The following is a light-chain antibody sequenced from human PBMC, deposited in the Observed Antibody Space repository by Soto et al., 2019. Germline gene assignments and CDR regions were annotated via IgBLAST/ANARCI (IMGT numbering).Light chain of an antibody. CDR3: LQDYNYPLT. J-gene: IGKJ4*01. Sequence: AIQMTQSPSSLSASVGDRVTITCRASQGIGNDLGWYQQKPGKAPKLLIYAASSLQSGVPSRFSGSGSGTDFTLTISSLQPEDFATYYCLQDYNYPLTFGGGTEVEIK. V-gene: IGKV1-6*01. CDR1: QGIGND. CDR2: AAS.